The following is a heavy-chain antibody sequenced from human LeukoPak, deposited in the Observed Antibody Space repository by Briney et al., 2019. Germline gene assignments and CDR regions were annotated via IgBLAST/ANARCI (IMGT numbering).Heavy chain of an antibody. CDR3: ARGEIINYFDY. CDR2: ISYDGSNK. V-gene: IGHV3-30*03. D-gene: IGHD5-24*01. CDR1: GFTFSSYG. Sequence: GGSLRLSCAASGFTFSSYGMHWVRQAPGKGLEWVAVISYDGSNKYYADSVKGRFTISRDNSKNTLYLQMNSLRAEDTAVYYCARGEIINYFDYWGQGTLVTVSS. J-gene: IGHJ4*02.